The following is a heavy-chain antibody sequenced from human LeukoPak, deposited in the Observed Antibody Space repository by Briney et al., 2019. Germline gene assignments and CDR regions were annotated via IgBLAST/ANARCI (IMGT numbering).Heavy chain of an antibody. J-gene: IGHJ4*02. CDR3: ARRDRLGRTVAYFGY. CDR1: GGSISSYY. D-gene: IGHD4-23*01. CDR2: IYYSGST. V-gene: IGHV4-59*08. Sequence: SETLSLTCTVSGGSISSYYWSWIRQPPGKGLEWIGYIYYSGSTNYNPSLKSRVTISVDTSKNQFSLKLSSVTAADTAVYYCARRDRLGRTVAYFGYWGQGTLVTVSS.